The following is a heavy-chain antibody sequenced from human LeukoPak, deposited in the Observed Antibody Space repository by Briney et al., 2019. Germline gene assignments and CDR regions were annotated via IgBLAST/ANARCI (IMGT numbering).Heavy chain of an antibody. Sequence: ASVKVSCKASGYTFTSYAMHWVRQAPGQRLEWMGWINAGNGNTKYSQKFQGRVTITRDTSASTAYMELSSLRSEDTAVYYCARARAVLLWFGELKYNWFDPWGQGTLVTVSS. CDR3: ARARAVLLWFGELKYNWFDP. CDR2: INAGNGNT. CDR1: GYTFTSYA. J-gene: IGHJ5*02. V-gene: IGHV1-3*01. D-gene: IGHD3-10*01.